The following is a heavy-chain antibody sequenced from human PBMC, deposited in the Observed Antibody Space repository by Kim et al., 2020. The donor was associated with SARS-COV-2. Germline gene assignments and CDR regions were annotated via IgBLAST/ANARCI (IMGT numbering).Heavy chain of an antibody. D-gene: IGHD3-10*02. Sequence: GGSLRLSCAASGFTFSSYAMSWVRQAPGKGLEWVSAISGSGGSTYYADSVKGRFTISRDNSKNTLYLQMNSLRAEDTAVYYCAKDVRGVIMRPVFDYWGQGTLVTVSS. CDR2: ISGSGGST. CDR3: AKDVRGVIMRPVFDY. CDR1: GFTFSSYA. J-gene: IGHJ4*02. V-gene: IGHV3-23*01.